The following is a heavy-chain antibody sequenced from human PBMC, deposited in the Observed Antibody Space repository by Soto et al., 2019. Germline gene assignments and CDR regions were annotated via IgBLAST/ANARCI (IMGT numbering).Heavy chain of an antibody. CDR3: VRRYGLGSPKWFDP. Sequence: PSETLSLTCTVSGGSISSSDYYWGWIRQPPGKGLEWIGSIYYSGNTLYNPSLQSRVTISVDTSKNQFTLNLRSLTAADTAVYYCVRRYGLGSPKWFDPWGQGTLVTVS. CDR2: IYYSGNT. D-gene: IGHD3-10*01. V-gene: IGHV4-39*01. J-gene: IGHJ5*02. CDR1: GGSISSSDYY.